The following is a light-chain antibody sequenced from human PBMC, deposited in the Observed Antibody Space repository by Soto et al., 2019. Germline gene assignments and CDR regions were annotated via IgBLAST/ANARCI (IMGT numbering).Light chain of an antibody. CDR2: DVR. CDR3: SSYAGSYTYV. Sequence: LTQPRSVSGSPGQSVTISCTGTSRNVGYYNYVSWYQQHPGKAPKLMISDVRERPSGVPDRFSGSKSGNRASLTISGLQAEDEADYYCSSYAGSYTYVFGTGTKVTVL. J-gene: IGLJ1*01. V-gene: IGLV2-11*01. CDR1: SRNVGYYNY.